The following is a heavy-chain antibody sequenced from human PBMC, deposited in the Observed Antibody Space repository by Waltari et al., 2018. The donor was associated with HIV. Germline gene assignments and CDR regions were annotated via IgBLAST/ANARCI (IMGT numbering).Heavy chain of an antibody. J-gene: IGHJ4*02. CDR3: AKDLGNFAND. CDR1: GFTFSSDA. Sequence: EVQLLESGGGLVQPGGSLRLSCAASGFTFSSDAMTWVRQAPGKGLEWVSGIRSNSGSTDYADSVKGRLTISRDNSKNILYLQMNSLRAEDTAVYYCAKDLGNFANDWGQGTLVTVTS. CDR2: IRSNSGST. V-gene: IGHV3-23*01. D-gene: IGHD1-1*01.